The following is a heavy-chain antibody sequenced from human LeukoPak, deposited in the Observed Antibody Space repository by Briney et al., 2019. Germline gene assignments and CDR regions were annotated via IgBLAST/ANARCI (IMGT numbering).Heavy chain of an antibody. J-gene: IGHJ4*02. CDR1: GFTFSSYG. CDR3: AKGPVYYCSGGSCYNSNVDY. Sequence: PGGSLRLSCAASGFTFSSYGMHWVRQAPGKGLEWVAFIRYDGSNKYYADSVKGRFTISRDNSKNTLYLQMYSLRAEDTAVYYCAKGPVYYCSGGSCYNSNVDYWGQGTLVTVSS. CDR2: IRYDGSNK. V-gene: IGHV3-30*02. D-gene: IGHD2-15*01.